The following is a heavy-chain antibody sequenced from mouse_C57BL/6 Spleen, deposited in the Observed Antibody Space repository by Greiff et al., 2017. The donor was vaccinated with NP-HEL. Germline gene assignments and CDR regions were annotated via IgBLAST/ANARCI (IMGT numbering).Heavy chain of an antibody. V-gene: IGHV5-4*01. CDR2: ISDGGSYT. J-gene: IGHJ3*01. Sequence: VMLVESGGGLVKPGGSLKLSCAASGFTFSSYAMSWVRQTPEKRLEWVATISDGGSYTYYPDDVKGRFTISRDNAKNNLYLQMSHLKSEDTAMYYCARDWFAYWGQGTLVTVSA. CDR1: GFTFSSYA. CDR3: ARDWFAY.